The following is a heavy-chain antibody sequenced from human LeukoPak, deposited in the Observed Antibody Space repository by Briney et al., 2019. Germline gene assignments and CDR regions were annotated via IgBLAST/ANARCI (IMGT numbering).Heavy chain of an antibody. CDR2: IYHSGST. CDR3: ARAYYDRSGYYLGY. V-gene: IGHV4-34*01. CDR1: GGSFSGYY. Sequence: PSETLSLTCAVYGGSFSGYYWSWIRQPPGKGLEWIGEIYHSGSTNYNPSLKSRVTISVDKSKNQFSLKLSSVTAADTAVYYCARAYYDRSGYYLGYWGQGTLVTVSS. D-gene: IGHD3-22*01. J-gene: IGHJ4*02.